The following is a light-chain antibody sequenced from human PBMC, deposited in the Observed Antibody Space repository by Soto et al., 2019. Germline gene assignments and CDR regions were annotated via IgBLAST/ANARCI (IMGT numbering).Light chain of an antibody. V-gene: IGKV3-15*01. Sequence: EKVMTQSPATLSVSPGERATLSCGASQSVRSNVAWYQQKPGQPPRLLIYDASTRATGIPARFSGSGSGTEFTLTISSLQSEDFAVYYCQQYNNWPQTFGQGTKV. CDR3: QQYNNWPQT. CDR1: QSVRSN. CDR2: DAS. J-gene: IGKJ1*01.